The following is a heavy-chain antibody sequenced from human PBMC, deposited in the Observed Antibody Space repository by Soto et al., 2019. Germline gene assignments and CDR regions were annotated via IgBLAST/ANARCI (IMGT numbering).Heavy chain of an antibody. Sequence: SETLSLTCTVSGGSFSSGSYYWSWIRQPPGKGLEWIGYIYYSGSTNYNPSLKSRVTISVDTSKNQFSLKLSSVTAADTAVYYCARATMAHYFDYWGQGTLVTVSS. D-gene: IGHD3-10*01. V-gene: IGHV4-61*01. CDR3: ARATMAHYFDY. CDR2: IYYSGST. CDR1: GGSFSSGSYY. J-gene: IGHJ4*02.